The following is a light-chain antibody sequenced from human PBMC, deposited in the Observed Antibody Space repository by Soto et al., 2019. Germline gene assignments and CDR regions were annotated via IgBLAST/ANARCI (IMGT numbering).Light chain of an antibody. J-gene: IGKJ1*01. CDR2: GAS. V-gene: IGKV3-20*01. CDR1: QSVSSN. Sequence: EIVMTQSPATLSVSPGERATLSCRASQSVSSNLAWYQQKPGQAPRLLISGASSRATGISDRFSGSGSGTDFTLTISRLEPEDFAVYYCHQFGSFPRTFGQGTKVDI. CDR3: HQFGSFPRT.